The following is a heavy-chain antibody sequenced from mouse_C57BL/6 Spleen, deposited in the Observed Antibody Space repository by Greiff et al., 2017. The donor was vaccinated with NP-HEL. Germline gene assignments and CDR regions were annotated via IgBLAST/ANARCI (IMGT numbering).Heavy chain of an antibody. D-gene: IGHD1-1*01. J-gene: IGHJ1*03. Sequence: EVKLVESGPGLVKPSQSLSLTCSFTGYSITSGYYWNWIRQFPGNKLEWMGYISYDGSNNYNPSLKNRSSITRDTSKNQFFLKLNSVTTEDTATYYCARDYGSSYWYFDVWGTGTTVTVSS. CDR2: ISYDGSN. CDR3: ARDYGSSYWYFDV. CDR1: GYSITSGYY. V-gene: IGHV3-6*01.